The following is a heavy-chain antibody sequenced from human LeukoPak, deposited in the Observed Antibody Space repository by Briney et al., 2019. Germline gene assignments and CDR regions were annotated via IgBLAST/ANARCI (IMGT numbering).Heavy chain of an antibody. J-gene: IGHJ4*02. CDR1: GYTFTSYA. CDR3: ARNGIAAATHYFDY. CDR2: INAGNGNT. Sequence: GGSLRLSCAASGYTFTSYAMHWVRQAPGQRLEWMGWINAGNGNTKYSQKFQGRVTITRDTSASTAYMELSSLRSEDTAVYYCARNGIAAATHYFDYWGQGTLVTVSS. V-gene: IGHV1-3*01. D-gene: IGHD6-13*01.